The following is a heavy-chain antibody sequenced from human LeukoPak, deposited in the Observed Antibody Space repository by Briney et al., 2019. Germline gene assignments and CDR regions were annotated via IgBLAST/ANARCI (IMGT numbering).Heavy chain of an antibody. CDR3: ARDPYCSSTSCPGHYYYGMDV. Sequence: SVTVSCTASGGTFSSYAISWVRQAPGQGLEWMGGIIPIFGTANYAQKFQGRVTITADESTSTAYMELSSLRSEDTAVYYCARDPYCSSTSCPGHYYYGMDVWGQGTTVTVSS. CDR2: IIPIFGTA. D-gene: IGHD2-2*01. J-gene: IGHJ6*02. V-gene: IGHV1-69*13. CDR1: GGTFSSYA.